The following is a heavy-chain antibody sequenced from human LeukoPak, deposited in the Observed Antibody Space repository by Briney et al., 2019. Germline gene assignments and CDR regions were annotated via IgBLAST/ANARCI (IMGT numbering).Heavy chain of an antibody. J-gene: IGHJ4*02. Sequence: GGSLRLSCAASGFIFSSYTMSWVRQAPGKGLEWVSSIATSYITYGDSVKSRFTISRDNAKNSLHLQMNSLRAEDTAVYYCAKDRVVVAAGRPYYYFDYWGQGTLVTVSS. CDR1: GFIFSSYT. CDR3: AKDRVVVAAGRPYYYFDY. V-gene: IGHV3-21*01. CDR2: IATSYI. D-gene: IGHD2-15*01.